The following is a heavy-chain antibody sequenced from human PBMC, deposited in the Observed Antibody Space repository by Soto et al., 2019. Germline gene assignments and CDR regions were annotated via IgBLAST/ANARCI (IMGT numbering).Heavy chain of an antibody. CDR2: IYYSGRT. CDR1: GGSISSGGYY. CDR3: ARENEVQQWLTVFAY. J-gene: IGHJ4*02. D-gene: IGHD6-19*01. Sequence: QVQLQESGPGLVKPSQTLSLTCTVSGGSISSGGYYWSWIRQHPGKGLGWIGYIYYSGRTYYNPSLQSRVTISVDTSKNQLSLKLSSVNDADTAVYYCARENEVQQWLTVFAYWGQGTLVSVSS. V-gene: IGHV4-31*03.